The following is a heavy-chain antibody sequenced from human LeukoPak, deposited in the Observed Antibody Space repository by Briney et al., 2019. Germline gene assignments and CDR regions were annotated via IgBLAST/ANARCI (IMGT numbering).Heavy chain of an antibody. Sequence: GASVKVSCKASGYTFTSYYMHWVRQAPGQGLEWMGIINPSGGSTSYAQKFQGRVTMTRDMSTSTVYMELSSLRSEDTAVYYCARDQKYYGGNVGFDYWGQGTLVTVSS. J-gene: IGHJ4*02. D-gene: IGHD4-23*01. CDR3: ARDQKYYGGNVGFDY. V-gene: IGHV1-46*01. CDR2: INPSGGST. CDR1: GYTFTSYY.